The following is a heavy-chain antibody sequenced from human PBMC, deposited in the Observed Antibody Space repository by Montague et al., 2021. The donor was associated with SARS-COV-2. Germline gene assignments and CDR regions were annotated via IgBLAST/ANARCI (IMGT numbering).Heavy chain of an antibody. CDR3: AKGRGTSCSDY. CDR2: INGGGST. J-gene: IGHJ4*02. CDR1: GFPVSTAV. D-gene: IGHD2-15*01. V-gene: IGHV3-23*01. Sequence: SLSFSWSASGFPVSTAVVSWVRQAPGKGLEWVSAINGGGSTYYADSMRGRSTISRDNSKNTLYLQMNSLSAEDTAIYYCAKGRGTSCSDYWGQGTLVTVSS.